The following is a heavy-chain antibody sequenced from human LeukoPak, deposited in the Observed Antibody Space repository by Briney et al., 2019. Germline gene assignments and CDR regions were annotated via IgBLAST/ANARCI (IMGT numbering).Heavy chain of an antibody. CDR2: ISSIDGSA. CDR3: ARGLGHIVVVTAIPD. D-gene: IGHD2-21*02. CDR1: GFTFSSYA. Sequence: GGSLRLSCAASGFTFSSYAMTWVRQAPGKGLEWVSTISSIDGSAYYADSVKSRFTISRDNSKKSLYLQMNSLRAEDTAVYYCARGLGHIVVVTAIPDWGQGTMVTVSS. J-gene: IGHJ3*01. V-gene: IGHV3-23*01.